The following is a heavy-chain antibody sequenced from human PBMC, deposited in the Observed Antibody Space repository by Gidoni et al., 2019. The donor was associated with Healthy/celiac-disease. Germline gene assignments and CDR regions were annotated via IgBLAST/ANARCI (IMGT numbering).Heavy chain of an antibody. J-gene: IGHJ4*02. CDR2: ISGSGGST. Sequence: EVQLLESGGGLVQPGGSLRLSCAASGFTFSSYAMSWVRQAPGKGLEWVSAISGSGGSTYYADSVKGRFTISRDNSKNTLYLQMNSLRAEDTAVYYCATQATLTFGGVIANDYWGQGTLVTVSS. V-gene: IGHV3-23*01. CDR3: ATQATLTFGGVIANDY. D-gene: IGHD3-16*02. CDR1: GFTFSSYA.